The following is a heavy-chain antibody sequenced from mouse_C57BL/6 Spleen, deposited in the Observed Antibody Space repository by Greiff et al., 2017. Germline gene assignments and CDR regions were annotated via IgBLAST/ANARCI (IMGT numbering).Heavy chain of an antibody. D-gene: IGHD1-1*02. V-gene: IGHV1-80*01. CDR2: IYPGDGDT. CDR3: ARREDYGGFAY. Sequence: VQLQESGAELVKPGASVKISCKASGYAFSSYWMNWVKQRPGKGLEWIGQIYPGDGDTNYNGKFKGKATLTADKSSSTAYMQLSSLTSEDSAVYFCARREDYGGFAYWGQGTLVTVSA. J-gene: IGHJ3*01. CDR1: GYAFSSYW.